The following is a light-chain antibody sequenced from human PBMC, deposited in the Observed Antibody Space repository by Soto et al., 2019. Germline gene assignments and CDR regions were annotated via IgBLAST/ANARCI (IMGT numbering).Light chain of an antibody. Sequence: DIPMTQSPSTLSASVGDRVTITCRASQSVSSWLAWYQQKPGKAPKLLIYKASSLESGVPSRFSGSGSGTEFTLTISSLQPDDFATYYCQQYNGNPYTFGQGTKLEMK. CDR2: KAS. CDR3: QQYNGNPYT. V-gene: IGKV1-5*03. CDR1: QSVSSW. J-gene: IGKJ2*01.